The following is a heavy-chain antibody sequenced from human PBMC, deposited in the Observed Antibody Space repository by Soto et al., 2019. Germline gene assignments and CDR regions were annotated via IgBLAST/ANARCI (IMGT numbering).Heavy chain of an antibody. D-gene: IGHD2-2*01. CDR1: GGTFSSYT. Sequence: QVQLVQSGAEVKKPGSSVKVSCKASGGTFSSYTISWVRQAPGQGLEWMGRIIPILGIPNYAQKFQGRVTITADKSTSTAYMELSSLRSEDTAVYYCARALGYCSSTSCYPYYYYMDVWGKGTTVTVSS. CDR2: IIPILGIP. CDR3: ARALGYCSSTSCYPYYYYMDV. J-gene: IGHJ6*03. V-gene: IGHV1-69*02.